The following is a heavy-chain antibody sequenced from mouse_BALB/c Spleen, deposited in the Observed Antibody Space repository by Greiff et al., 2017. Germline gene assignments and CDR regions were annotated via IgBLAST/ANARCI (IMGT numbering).Heavy chain of an antibody. V-gene: IGHV1-69*02. CDR3: TREDTTVFDY. D-gene: IGHD1-1*01. CDR1: GYTFTSYW. J-gene: IGHJ2*01. CDR2: IYPSDSYT. Sequence: QVQLQQPGAELVRPGASVKLSCKASGYTFTSYWINWVKQRPGQGLEWIGNIYPSDSYTNYNQKFKDKATLTVDKSSSTAYMQLSSPTSEDSAVYYCTREDTTVFDYWGQGTTLTVAS.